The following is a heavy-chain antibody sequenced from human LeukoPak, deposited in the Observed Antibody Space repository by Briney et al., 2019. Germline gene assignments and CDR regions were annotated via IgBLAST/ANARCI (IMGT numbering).Heavy chain of an antibody. Sequence: ASVKVSCKASGYAFTTHSINWLRQAPGQGLEWMGWITTNTGNPTYAQGFTGRFVFSLDTSVSTAYLQISSLKAEDTAVYYCARDASTIRFDYWGQGTLVTVSS. CDR3: ARDASTIRFDY. CDR1: GYAFTTHS. CDR2: ITTNTGNP. V-gene: IGHV7-4-1*02. D-gene: IGHD5-24*01. J-gene: IGHJ4*02.